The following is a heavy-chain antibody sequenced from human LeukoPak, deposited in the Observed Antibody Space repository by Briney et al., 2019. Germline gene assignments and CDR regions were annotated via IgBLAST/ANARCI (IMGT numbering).Heavy chain of an antibody. CDR2: INHSGST. D-gene: IGHD3-10*01. CDR3: ARGGGVRGVIINYYYYYMDV. V-gene: IGHV4-34*01. Sequence: SETLSLTCAVYGGSFSGYYWSWIRQPPGKGLEWIGEINHSGSTNYNPSLKSRVTISVDTSKNQFSLKLSSVTAADTAVYYCARGGGVRGVIINYYYYYMDVWGKGTTVTVSS. J-gene: IGHJ6*03. CDR1: GGSFSGYY.